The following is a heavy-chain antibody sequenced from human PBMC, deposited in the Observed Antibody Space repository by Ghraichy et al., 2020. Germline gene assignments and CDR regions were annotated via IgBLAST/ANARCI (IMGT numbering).Heavy chain of an antibody. CDR2: MYYSGTT. CDR3: AGGSGKTPGY. V-gene: IGHV4-59*08. Sequence: SETLSLTCTVSGGSISSYYWSWIRQTPGKGLELIGYMYYSGTTNYNPSLKSRVTMSLDTSKNQFYLKLSSVTAADTAVYYCAGGSGKTPGYWGQGTRVTVSS. D-gene: IGHD3-10*01. CDR1: GGSISSYY. J-gene: IGHJ4*02.